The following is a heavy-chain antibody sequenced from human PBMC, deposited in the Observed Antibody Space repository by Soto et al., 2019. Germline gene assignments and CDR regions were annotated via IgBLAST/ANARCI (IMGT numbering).Heavy chain of an antibody. V-gene: IGHV4-31*03. D-gene: IGHD2-15*01. CDR3: ARARVVVVAVPATCWFDP. CDR2: IYYSGST. Sequence: QVQLQESGPGLVKPSQTLSLTCTVSGGSISSGGYYWSWIRQHPGKGLEWIGYIYYSGSTYYNPSLKSRVTISVDTSKNQISLKLSSVTAADTAVYYCARARVVVVAVPATCWFDPWGQGTLVTVSS. J-gene: IGHJ5*02. CDR1: GGSISSGGYY.